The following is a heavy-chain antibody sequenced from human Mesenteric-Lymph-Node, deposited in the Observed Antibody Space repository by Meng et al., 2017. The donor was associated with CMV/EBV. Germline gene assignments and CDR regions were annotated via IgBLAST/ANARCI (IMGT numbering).Heavy chain of an antibody. V-gene: IGHV1-46*01. J-gene: IGHJ6*02. CDR1: GYTFTSYY. CDR2: INPSGGST. CDR3: AREGGDGYKSHYGMDV. Sequence: ASVKVSCKASGYTFTSYYMHWVRQAPGQGLEWMEIINPSGGSTSYAQKFQGRVTITTDESTSTAYMELSSLRSEDTAGYYCAREGGDGYKSHYGMDVWGQGTTVTVSS. D-gene: IGHD5-24*01.